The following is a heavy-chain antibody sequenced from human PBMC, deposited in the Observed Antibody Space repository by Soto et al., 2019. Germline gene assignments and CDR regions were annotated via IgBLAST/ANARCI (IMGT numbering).Heavy chain of an antibody. V-gene: IGHV1-69*13. CDR3: ARDLGTEWELVSPNDDAFDI. CDR2: IIPIFGTA. D-gene: IGHD1-26*01. Sequence: SVKVSCKASGGTFSSYAISWVRQAPGQGLEWMGGIIPIFGTANYAQKFQGRVTITADESTSTAYMELSSLRSEDTAVYYCARDLGTEWELVSPNDDAFDIWGQGTMVTVSS. CDR1: GGTFSSYA. J-gene: IGHJ3*02.